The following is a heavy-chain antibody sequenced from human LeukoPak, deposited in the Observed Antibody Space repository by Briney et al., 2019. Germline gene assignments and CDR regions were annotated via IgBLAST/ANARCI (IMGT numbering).Heavy chain of an antibody. D-gene: IGHD1-1*01. J-gene: IGHJ4*02. CDR2: ISASSGDYI. CDR1: GFTLSSFA. Sequence: GGSLRLSCATSGFTLSSFAMAWVRQTPGKGPQWVAAISASSGDYIFYEDSVKGRFTISRDNSKSTVYLGMRDVRAEDTATYFCAYTGFTPLAYFDYWGQGALVTVSS. V-gene: IGHV3-23*01. CDR3: AYTGFTPLAYFDY.